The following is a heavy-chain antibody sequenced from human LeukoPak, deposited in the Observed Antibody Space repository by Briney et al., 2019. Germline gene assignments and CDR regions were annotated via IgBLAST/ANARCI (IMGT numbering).Heavy chain of an antibody. CDR3: ARDPSGGRAGIAEAGPNWYFDL. D-gene: IGHD6-13*01. J-gene: IGHJ2*01. Sequence: KPGASVKVSCKASGYTFTSYYMHWVRQAPGQGLEWMGIINPSGGSTSYTQKFQGRVTMTRDMSTSTVYMELSSLRSEDTAVYYCARDPSGGRAGIAEAGPNWYFDLWGRGTLVTVSS. V-gene: IGHV1-46*01. CDR2: INPSGGST. CDR1: GYTFTSYY.